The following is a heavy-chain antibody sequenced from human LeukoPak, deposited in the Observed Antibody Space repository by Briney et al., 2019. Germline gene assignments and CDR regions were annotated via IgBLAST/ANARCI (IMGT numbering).Heavy chain of an antibody. CDR1: GFPFSSYG. D-gene: IGHD3-9*01. CDR3: ARVPYFDWLLSPYFDY. CDR2: IPYDGSDK. J-gene: IGHJ4*02. Sequence: PGGSLRLSCAASGFPFSSYGMHWVRQAPGKGLEWVAFIPYDGSDKFYADSVKGRFTISRDNGKNSLYLQMNSLRAEDTAIYYCARVPYFDWLLSPYFDYWGLGTLVTVSS. V-gene: IGHV3-30*02.